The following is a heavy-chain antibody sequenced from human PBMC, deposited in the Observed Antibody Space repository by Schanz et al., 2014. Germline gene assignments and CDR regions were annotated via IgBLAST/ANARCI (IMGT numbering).Heavy chain of an antibody. Sequence: EVHLLESRGGLVQPGGSLRLSCAASGFTFSTYYMNWVRQAPGKGLEWVSSISSSSSYISYADSVRGRFTISRDNAKNSLYLQMNSLRAEDTAVYYCARPSDSSWYMDVWGKGTTVTVSS. J-gene: IGHJ6*03. CDR2: ISSSSSYI. V-gene: IGHV3-21*01. CDR1: GFTFSTYY. CDR3: ARPSDSSWYMDV. D-gene: IGHD2-21*02.